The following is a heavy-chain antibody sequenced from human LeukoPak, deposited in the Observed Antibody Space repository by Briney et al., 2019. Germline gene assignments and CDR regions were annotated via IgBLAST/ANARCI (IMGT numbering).Heavy chain of an antibody. CDR3: ARAHSSSWEY. V-gene: IGHV3-7*01. J-gene: IGHJ4*02. D-gene: IGHD6-13*01. Sequence: GGSLRLSCAASGFTFSDYYMSWVRQAPGKGLEWVANIKEDGSEKYYVDSVKGRFTISRDNAKNSLYLQMNSLRAEDTAVYFCARAHSSSWEYWGQGALVTVSS. CDR2: IKEDGSEK. CDR1: GFTFSDYY.